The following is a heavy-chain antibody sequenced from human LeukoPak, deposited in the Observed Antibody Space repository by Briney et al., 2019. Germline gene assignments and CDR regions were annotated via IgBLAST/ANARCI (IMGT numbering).Heavy chain of an antibody. J-gene: IGHJ6*03. D-gene: IGHD4-17*01. Sequence: SETLSLTCAVYGGSFSGYYWSWIRQPPGKGLEWIGEINHSGSTNYNPSLKSRVTISVDTSKNQFSLKLSSVTAADTAVYYCTSLGDRYYYYYMDVWGKGTTVTVSS. CDR3: TSLGDRYYYYYMDV. CDR1: GGSFSGYY. CDR2: INHSGST. V-gene: IGHV4-34*01.